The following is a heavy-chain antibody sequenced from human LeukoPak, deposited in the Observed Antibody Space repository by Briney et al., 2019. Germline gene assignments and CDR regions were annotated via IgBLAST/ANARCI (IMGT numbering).Heavy chain of an antibody. CDR1: GGSISSYY. Sequence: ASETLSLTCTVSGGSISSYYWSWIRQPAGKGLEWIGRIYTSGSTNYNPSLKSRVTMSVDTSKNQFSLKLSSVTAADTAVYYCASGGSKFGELYYYYMDVWGKGTTVTISS. D-gene: IGHD3-10*01. CDR3: ASGGSKFGELYYYYMDV. V-gene: IGHV4-4*07. J-gene: IGHJ6*03. CDR2: IYTSGST.